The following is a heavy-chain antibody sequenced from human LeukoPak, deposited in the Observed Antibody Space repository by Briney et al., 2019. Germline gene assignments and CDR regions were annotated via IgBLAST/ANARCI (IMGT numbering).Heavy chain of an antibody. V-gene: IGHV4-39*07. J-gene: IGHJ4*02. CDR1: GGLIPISTYY. D-gene: IGHD6-19*01. Sequence: PSETLSLTCTVSGGLIPISTYYWGWIRQPPGKGLEWIGSVYYSGTTKYNPSLKSRVTISVDTLKNKFSLKLISVTAADTAVYYCARGTLYSGWSYYFDSWGQGTLVPVSS. CDR3: ARGTLYSGWSYYFDS. CDR2: VYYSGTT.